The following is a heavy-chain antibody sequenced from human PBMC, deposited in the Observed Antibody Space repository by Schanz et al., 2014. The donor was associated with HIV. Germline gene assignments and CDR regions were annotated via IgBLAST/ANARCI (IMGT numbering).Heavy chain of an antibody. V-gene: IGHV1-46*01. J-gene: IGHJ6*02. Sequence: QVQLVQSGAEVKKPGSSVKVSCKASGGSFSSYAINWVRQAPGQGLQWMGVINTNGGGTSDTLQGRVIITRDTSTRTVYMYLSNLRFEDSAVYYCAREKMDTGGLDVWGQGTTVTVSS. CDR1: GGSFSSYA. CDR2: INTNGGGT. CDR3: AREKMDTGGLDV.